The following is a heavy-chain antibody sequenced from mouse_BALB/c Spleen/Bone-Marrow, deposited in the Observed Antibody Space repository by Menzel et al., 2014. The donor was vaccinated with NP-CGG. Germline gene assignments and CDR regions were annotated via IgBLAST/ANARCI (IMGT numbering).Heavy chain of an antibody. D-gene: IGHD1-1*01. V-gene: IGHV1-14*01. Sequence: VQLKESGPELVKPGASVKMSCKASRYTFTSYVLHWVRQKPGQGLEWIGFMNPFNDGTKYNEKFKGKATLTSDKSSNTAYMELSSLTSEDSAVYYCAREVVATDYFDYWGQGTTLPVSS. CDR3: AREVVATDYFDY. CDR2: MNPFNDGT. J-gene: IGHJ2*01. CDR1: RYTFTSYV.